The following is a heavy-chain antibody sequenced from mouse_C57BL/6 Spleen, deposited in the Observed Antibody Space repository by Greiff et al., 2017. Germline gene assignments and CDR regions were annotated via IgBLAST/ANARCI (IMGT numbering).Heavy chain of an antibody. V-gene: IGHV1-7*01. CDR2: INTSSGYT. Sequence: VQLQQSGAELAKPGASVKLSCKASGYTFTSYWMHWVKQRPGQGLEWIGYINTSSGYTKYNQKFKDKATFTADKSSSTAYMQLSSLTYEDSAVYYCASSATTVVDWYFGVWGTGTTVTVSS. CDR1: GYTFTSYW. D-gene: IGHD1-1*01. CDR3: ASSATTVVDWYFGV. J-gene: IGHJ1*03.